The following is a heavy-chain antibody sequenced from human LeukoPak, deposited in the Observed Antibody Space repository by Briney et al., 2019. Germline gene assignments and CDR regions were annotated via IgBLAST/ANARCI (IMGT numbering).Heavy chain of an antibody. D-gene: IGHD5-24*01. CDR2: ISVSGGST. V-gene: IGHV3-23*01. CDR1: GFTFSSYA. Sequence: GGSLRLSCAASGFTFSSYAMSWVRQAPGRGLEWVSAISVSGGSTYYADSVKGRFTISRDNSKKTLYLLINSLRAEDTAAYYCAKVNWGDGYNSGLDYWGQGTLVTVSS. CDR3: AKVNWGDGYNSGLDY. J-gene: IGHJ4*02.